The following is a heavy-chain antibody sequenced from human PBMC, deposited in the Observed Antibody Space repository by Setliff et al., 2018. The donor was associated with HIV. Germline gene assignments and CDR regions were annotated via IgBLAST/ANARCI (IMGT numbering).Heavy chain of an antibody. CDR2: ISSDSRHI. V-gene: IGHV3-21*01. CDR1: GFTFSSYN. D-gene: IGHD3-22*01. J-gene: IGHJ4*02. Sequence: GGSLRLSCAASGFTFSSYNMSWVRQPPGKGLEWVSFISSDSRHIYYADSVKGRFTISRDDAKNSLYLQMNSLRAEDTAVYYCARDLSLFYYYDSSGGDYWGQGTLVTVSS. CDR3: ARDLSLFYYYDSSGGDY.